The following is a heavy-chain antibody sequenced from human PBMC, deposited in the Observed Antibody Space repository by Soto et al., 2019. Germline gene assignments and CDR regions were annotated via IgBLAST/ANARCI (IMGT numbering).Heavy chain of an antibody. D-gene: IGHD6-6*01. CDR3: AKDPSSSSGQSN. CDR1: GFTFSSYG. J-gene: IGHJ4*02. V-gene: IGHV3-30*18. CDR2: ISYDGSNK. Sequence: QVQLVESGGGVVQPGWSLRLSRAASGFTFSSYGMHWVRQAPGKGLEWVAVISYDGSNKYYADSVKGRFTISRDNSKNTLYLQMNSLRAEDTAVYYCAKDPSSSSGQSNWGQGTLVTVSS.